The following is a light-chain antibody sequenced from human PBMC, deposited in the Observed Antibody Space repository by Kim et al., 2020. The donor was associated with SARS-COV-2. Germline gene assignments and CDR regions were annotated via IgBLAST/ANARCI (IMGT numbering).Light chain of an antibody. V-gene: IGLV2-8*01. Sequence: VTVSFTGISSDGGGYNNVSCYQQDPGKAPKLMIYEVSKRPSGVPDRFSGSKSGNTASLTVSGLQAEDEADYYCSSYAGSNNLVFGGGTQLTVL. J-gene: IGLJ2*01. CDR1: SSDGGGYNN. CDR2: EVS. CDR3: SSYAGSNNLV.